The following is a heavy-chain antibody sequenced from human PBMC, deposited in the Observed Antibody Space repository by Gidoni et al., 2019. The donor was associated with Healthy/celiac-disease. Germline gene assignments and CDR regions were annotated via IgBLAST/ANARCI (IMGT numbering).Heavy chain of an antibody. D-gene: IGHD6-13*01. J-gene: IGHJ4*02. CDR3: ARGGWQQLVHGGLDY. CDR2: IWYDGSNK. CDR1: GFTFSSYG. V-gene: IGHV3-33*01. Sequence: QVQLVESGGGVVQPGRSLRLSCAASGFTFSSYGMHWVRQAPGKGLEWVAVIWYDGSNKYYADSVKGRFTISRDNSKNTLYLQMNSLRAEDTAVYYCARGGWQQLVHGGLDYWGQGTLVTVSS.